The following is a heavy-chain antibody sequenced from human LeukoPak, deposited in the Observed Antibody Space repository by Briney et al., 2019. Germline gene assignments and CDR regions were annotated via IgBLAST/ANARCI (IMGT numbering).Heavy chain of an antibody. CDR1: GFTFSSYS. D-gene: IGHD2-2*01. Sequence: GGSLRLSCAASGFTFSSYSMNWVRQAPGKGLEWISYISNSSSTMFYADSVKGRFTISRDNAKNSLYLQMNSLRAEDTAVYYCASGVSSTSCYVDYWGQGTLVTVSS. CDR2: ISNSSSTM. CDR3: ASGVSSTSCYVDY. J-gene: IGHJ4*02. V-gene: IGHV3-48*01.